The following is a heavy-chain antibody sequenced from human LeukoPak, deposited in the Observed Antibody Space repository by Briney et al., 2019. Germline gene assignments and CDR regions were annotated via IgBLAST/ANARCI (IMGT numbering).Heavy chain of an antibody. Sequence: SVKVSCKASGGTFSSYAISWVRQAPGQGLEWMGGIIPIFGTANYAQKFQGRVTITADKSTSTAYMELSSLRSEDTAVYYCAISSSGGSDYYYYYMDVWGKGTTVTVSS. CDR1: GGTFSSYA. J-gene: IGHJ6*03. CDR3: AISSSGGSDYYYYYMDV. D-gene: IGHD6-13*01. V-gene: IGHV1-69*06. CDR2: IIPIFGTA.